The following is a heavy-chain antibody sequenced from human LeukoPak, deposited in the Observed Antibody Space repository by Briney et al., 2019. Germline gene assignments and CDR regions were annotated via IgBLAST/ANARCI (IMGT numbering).Heavy chain of an antibody. D-gene: IGHD6-19*01. CDR3: AKDNRGSVAGIDY. V-gene: IGHV3-7*03. CDR2: IKQDGSEK. Sequence: GGSLRLSCAASGFTFSSYWMSWVRQAPGKGLEWVANIKQDGSEKYYVDSVKGRFTISRDNAKNSLYLQMNSLRAEDTALYYCAKDNRGSVAGIDYWGQGTLVTVSS. CDR1: GFTFSSYW. J-gene: IGHJ4*02.